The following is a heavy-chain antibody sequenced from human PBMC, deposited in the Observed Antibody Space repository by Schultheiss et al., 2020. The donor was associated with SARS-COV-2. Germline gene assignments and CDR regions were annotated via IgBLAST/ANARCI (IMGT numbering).Heavy chain of an antibody. CDR3: AKDTGGVKGSGWLQFGADY. Sequence: GGSLRLSCAASGFTFSSYEMNWVRQAPGKGLEWVSAISGSGGSTYYADSVKGRFTISRDNSKNTLYLQMNSLRAEDTAVYYCAKDTGGVKGSGWLQFGADYWGQGTLVTVSS. CDR2: ISGSGGST. J-gene: IGHJ4*02. D-gene: IGHD5-24*01. V-gene: IGHV3-23*01. CDR1: GFTFSSYE.